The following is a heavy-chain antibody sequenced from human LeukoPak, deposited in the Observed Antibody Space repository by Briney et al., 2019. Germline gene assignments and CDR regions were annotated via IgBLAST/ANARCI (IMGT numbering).Heavy chain of an antibody. V-gene: IGHV1-46*01. CDR3: TTSYGDYVYYYGMDV. Sequence: GASVKVSCKASGYTFTSYYIHWVRQAPGQGLEWMGIINPSGGSTSYAQKFQGRVTMTRDTSTSTVYMEVSSLRSEDTAVYYCTTSYGDYVYYYGMDVWGHGTTVTVSS. CDR2: INPSGGST. D-gene: IGHD4-17*01. J-gene: IGHJ6*02. CDR1: GYTFTSYY.